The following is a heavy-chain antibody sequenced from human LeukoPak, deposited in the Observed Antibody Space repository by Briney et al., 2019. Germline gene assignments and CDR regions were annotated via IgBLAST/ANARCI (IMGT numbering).Heavy chain of an antibody. CDR1: GYTFTDYY. D-gene: IGHD5-18*01. CDR3: ARDSIGYSYHDY. Sequence: GASVKVSCKASGYTFTDYYMHWVQQAPGKGLEWMGRVDPEDGETIYAEKFQGRVTITADTSTDTAYMELSSLRSEDTAVYYCARDSIGYSYHDYWGQGTLVTVSS. CDR2: VDPEDGET. J-gene: IGHJ4*02. V-gene: IGHV1-69-2*01.